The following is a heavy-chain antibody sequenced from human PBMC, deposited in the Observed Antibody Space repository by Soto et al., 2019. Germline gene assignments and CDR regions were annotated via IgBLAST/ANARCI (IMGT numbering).Heavy chain of an antibody. D-gene: IGHD6-13*01. V-gene: IGHV6-1*01. CDR3: ARDRWYYFDY. CDR2: TYYRSKWYN. Sequence: SETLSLTCAVYGGSFSGYYWSWIRQPPGKGLEWLGRTYYRSKWYNDYAVSVKSRITINPDTSKNQFSLQLNSVTPEDTAVYYCARDRWYYFDYWGQGTLVTVSS. CDR1: GGSFSGYY. J-gene: IGHJ4*02.